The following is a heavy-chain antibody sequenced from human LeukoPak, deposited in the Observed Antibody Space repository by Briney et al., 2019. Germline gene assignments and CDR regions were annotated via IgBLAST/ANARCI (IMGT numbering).Heavy chain of an antibody. J-gene: IGHJ4*02. CDR2: IKQDGSEK. V-gene: IGHV3-7*01. CDR3: ARYGALLWFGELWYYFDY. CDR1: GFTFSSYW. D-gene: IGHD3-10*01. Sequence: PGGSLRLSCAASGFTFSSYWMSWVRQAPGKGLELVANIKQDGSEKYYVDSVKGRFTISRDNAKNSLYLQMNSLRAEDTAVYYCARYGALLWFGELWYYFDYWGQGTLVTVSS.